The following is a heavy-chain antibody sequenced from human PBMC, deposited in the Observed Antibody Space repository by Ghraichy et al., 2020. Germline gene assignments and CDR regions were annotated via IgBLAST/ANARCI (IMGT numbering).Heavy chain of an antibody. Sequence: ASVKVSCKASGYTFTVHYMHWVRQAPGQGLEWMGWINPNSGGTNYAQKFQGRVTMTMDTSITTAYMHLSSLRSDDTAVYYCAILTRDYSNLDYWGQGTLVTVSS. CDR1: GYTFTVHY. CDR2: INPNSGGT. V-gene: IGHV1-2*02. D-gene: IGHD4-11*01. J-gene: IGHJ4*02. CDR3: AILTRDYSNLDY.